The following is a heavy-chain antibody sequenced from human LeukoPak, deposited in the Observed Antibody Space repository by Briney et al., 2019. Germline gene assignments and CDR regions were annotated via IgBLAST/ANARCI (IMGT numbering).Heavy chain of an antibody. CDR2: IGVYNGYT. J-gene: IGHJ2*01. V-gene: IGHV1-18*01. D-gene: IGHD6-19*01. CDR1: GYTFTNYY. CDR3: ARGGGSGWYADL. Sequence: ASVKVSCKASGYTFTNYYISWVRQAPGQGLEWMGWIGVYNGYTNYAQKLQGRVTMTTDTSTSTAYMELRSLRSDDTAVYYCARGGGSGWYADLWGRGTLVTVSS.